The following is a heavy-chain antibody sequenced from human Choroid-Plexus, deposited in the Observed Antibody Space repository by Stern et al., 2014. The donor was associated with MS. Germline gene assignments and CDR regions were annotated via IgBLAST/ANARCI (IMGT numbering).Heavy chain of an antibody. CDR1: GYIFTGYY. CDR2: INPNTGGT. V-gene: IGHV1-2*06. CDR3: ARDQRGITIFGVVTDYYYLGMDV. J-gene: IGHJ6*02. Sequence: QVQLVESGAEVKKPGASVKVSCKTSGYIFTGYYIHWVRQAPGQGLEWMARINPNTGGTKNAQKFQGRVTMSRDTSISTAYVEVSSLTSDDTAVYYCARDQRGITIFGVVTDYYYLGMDVWGQGTTVTVSS. D-gene: IGHD3-3*01.